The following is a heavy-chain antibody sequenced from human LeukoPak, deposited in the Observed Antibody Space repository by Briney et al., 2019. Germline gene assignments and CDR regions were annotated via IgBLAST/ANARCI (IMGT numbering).Heavy chain of an antibody. J-gene: IGHJ4*02. CDR1: RFTFSSYS. Sequence: GGSLRLSCAASRFTFSSYSMNWVRQAPGKGLEWVSAISGSGGSTYYADSVKGRFTISRDNSKNTLYLQMSSLRAEDTAVYYCAKATEGIVLMVYAIYYFDYWGQGTLVTVSS. V-gene: IGHV3-23*01. CDR2: ISGSGGST. D-gene: IGHD2-8*01. CDR3: AKATEGIVLMVYAIYYFDY.